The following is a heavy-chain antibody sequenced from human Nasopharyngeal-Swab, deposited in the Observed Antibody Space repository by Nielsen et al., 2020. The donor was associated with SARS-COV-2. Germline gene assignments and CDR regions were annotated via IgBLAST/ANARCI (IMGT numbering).Heavy chain of an antibody. V-gene: IGHV4-31*02. Sequence: WIRQPPGKGLEWIGYIYYSGSTYYNPSLKSRVTISVDTSKNQFSLKLSSVTAADTAMYYCARAAITMIVVVSAFDIWGQGTMVTVSS. CDR2: IYYSGST. CDR3: ARAAITMIVVVSAFDI. D-gene: IGHD3-22*01. J-gene: IGHJ3*02.